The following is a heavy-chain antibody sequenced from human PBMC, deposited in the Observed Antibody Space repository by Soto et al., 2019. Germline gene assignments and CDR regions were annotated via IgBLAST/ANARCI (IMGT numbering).Heavy chain of an antibody. V-gene: IGHV4-59*12. CDR1: GGSISSYY. CDR2: IYYSGST. Sequence: SETLSLTCTVSGGSISSYYWSWIRQPPGKGLEWIGYIYYSGSTNYNPSLKSRVTISVDTSMNQFSLKLSSVTAADTAAYYCARDSRNIAARALDYWGQGTLVTVSS. J-gene: IGHJ4*02. CDR3: ARDSRNIAARALDY. D-gene: IGHD6-6*01.